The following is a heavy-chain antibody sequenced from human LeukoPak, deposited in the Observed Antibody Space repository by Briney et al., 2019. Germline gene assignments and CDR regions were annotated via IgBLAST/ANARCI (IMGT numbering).Heavy chain of an antibody. CDR2: VNPSGGNT. CDR3: ARGGVYYGSGTYYNVGWFDH. V-gene: IGHV1-46*01. D-gene: IGHD3-10*01. J-gene: IGHJ5*02. Sequence: ASVTVSCKASGYTITSYYMHWVRQAPGQGLDGMGIVNPSGGNTTYAQKFQGRVTMTRDTSTSTVYMELSSLRSEDTAVYYCARGGVYYGSGTYYNVGWFDHWGQGTLVTVSS. CDR1: GYTITSYY.